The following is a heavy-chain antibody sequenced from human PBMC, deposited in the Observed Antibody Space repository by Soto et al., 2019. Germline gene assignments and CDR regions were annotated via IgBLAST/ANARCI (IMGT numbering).Heavy chain of an antibody. J-gene: IGHJ4*02. Sequence: TLSLTCTVSGGSISSSGYYWGWIRQPPGKGLEWIGSIYYSGSTYYNPSLKSRVTISVDTSKNQFSLKLSSVTAADTAVYYCARLIVGATRPFDYWGQGTLVTVSS. V-gene: IGHV4-39*01. CDR2: IYYSGST. D-gene: IGHD1-26*01. CDR1: GGSISSSGYY. CDR3: ARLIVGATRPFDY.